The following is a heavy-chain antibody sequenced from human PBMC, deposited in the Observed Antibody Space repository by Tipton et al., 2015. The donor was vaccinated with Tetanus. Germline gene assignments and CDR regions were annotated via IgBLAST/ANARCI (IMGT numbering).Heavy chain of an antibody. V-gene: IGHV3-23*01. D-gene: IGHD2-21*01. Sequence: SLRLSCVASGFNFSTSDMGWVRQAPGKGPEWVSAIVGAADAIFYADSVKSRFTISRDNSKNTLYLEMNSLGAEDTAVYYCASVFVLLFPRYFDRWGQGTLVTVSS. J-gene: IGHJ4*02. CDR2: IVGAADAI. CDR1: GFNFSTSD. CDR3: ASVFVLLFPRYFDR.